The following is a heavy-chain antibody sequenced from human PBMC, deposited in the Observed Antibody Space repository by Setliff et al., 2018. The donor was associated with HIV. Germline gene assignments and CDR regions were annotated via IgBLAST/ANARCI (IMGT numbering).Heavy chain of an antibody. D-gene: IGHD3-22*01. V-gene: IGHV4-59*01. Sequence: SETLSLTCTVPGGSISSYYWNWIRQPPGKGLEWIGYIYYSGSTNYNPSLKSRVTISVDTSKNQFSLKLSSVTAADTAVYYCARDYYDSIGAFDIWGQGTMVTVSS. CDR1: GGSISSYY. CDR3: ARDYYDSIGAFDI. J-gene: IGHJ3*02. CDR2: IYYSGST.